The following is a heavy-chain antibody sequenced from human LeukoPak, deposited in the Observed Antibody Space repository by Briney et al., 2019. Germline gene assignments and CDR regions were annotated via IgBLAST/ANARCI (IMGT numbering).Heavy chain of an antibody. V-gene: IGHV4-61*02. Sequence: SETLSLTCTVSGGSISSGSYYWSWIRQPAGKGLEWIGRIYTSGSTNYNPSLKSRVTISVDTSKNQFSLKLSSVTAADTAVYYCARSQADYDILTGYRSLYFDYWGQGTLVTVSS. CDR3: ARSQADYDILTGYRSLYFDY. CDR1: GGSISSGSYY. D-gene: IGHD3-9*01. J-gene: IGHJ4*02. CDR2: IYTSGST.